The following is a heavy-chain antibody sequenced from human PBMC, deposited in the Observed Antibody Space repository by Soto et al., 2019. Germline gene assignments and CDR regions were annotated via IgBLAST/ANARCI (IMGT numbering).Heavy chain of an antibody. V-gene: IGHV3-66*03. CDR1: GFSVGDNY. J-gene: IGHJ6*02. CDR3: ARDGSSASWDSPNPRVRGKIGFGLDV. CDR2: IFCCGNR. D-gene: IGHD2-2*01. Sequence: GGSLRLSCAISGFSVGDNYMNWVRQAPGKGPEWVSVIFCCGNRYYADSVKGRFIISRDTAKNTLNLYMTNLKPEDTAVYYCARDGSSASWDSPNPRVRGKIGFGLDVWGQGTTVTVSS.